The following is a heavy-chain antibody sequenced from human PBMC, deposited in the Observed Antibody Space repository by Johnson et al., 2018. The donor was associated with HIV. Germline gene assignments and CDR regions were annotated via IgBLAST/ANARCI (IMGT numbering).Heavy chain of an antibody. D-gene: IGHD2-15*01. CDR2: INWNGGST. Sequence: VQLVESGGGVVRPGGSLRLSCAASGFTFDDYGMSWVRQAPGTGLEWVSGINWNGGSTGYADSVKGRFTISRDHAKHTLYLQMNSLRAEDTAVYYCGKDEEGYCIGVSCYANAFDIWGQGTMVTVSS. J-gene: IGHJ3*02. CDR1: GFTFDDYG. CDR3: GKDEEGYCIGVSCYANAFDI. V-gene: IGHV3-20*04.